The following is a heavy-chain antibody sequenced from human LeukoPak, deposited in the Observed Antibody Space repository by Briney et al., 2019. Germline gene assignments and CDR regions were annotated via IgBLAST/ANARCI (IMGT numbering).Heavy chain of an antibody. D-gene: IGHD4/OR15-4a*01. CDR1: GFPFSNFA. J-gene: IGHJ3*01. CDR2: ITRSGQNT. Sequence: GGSLRLSCAASGFPFSNFAMTWVRQVPGGGLQWVSTITRSGQNTYYADSVKGRFTISRDDYKDMLYLQMNNLRAEDTAMYYCVKDDYGSIPGCVIYPLVVWGQGTVVTVSS. CDR3: VKDDYGSIPGCVIYPLVV. V-gene: IGHV3-23*01.